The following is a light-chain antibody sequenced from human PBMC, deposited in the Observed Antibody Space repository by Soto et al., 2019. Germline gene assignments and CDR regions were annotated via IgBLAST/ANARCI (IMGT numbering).Light chain of an antibody. CDR3: MQALRSPWT. J-gene: IGKJ1*01. CDR1: QSLLHINGYNY. CDR2: LGS. V-gene: IGKV2-28*01. Sequence: DIVMTQSALSLPVTPGEPASISCRSSQSLLHINGYNYLDWYLQKPGQSPPLLIYLGSNRASGVPDRFSGRGSGTDFTLKISRVEAEYVGVYCCMQALRSPWTFGQGTKVEIK.